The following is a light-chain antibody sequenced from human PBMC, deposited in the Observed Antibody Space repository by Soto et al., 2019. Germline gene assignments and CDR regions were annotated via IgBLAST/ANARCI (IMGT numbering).Light chain of an antibody. CDR1: NSNIGADYD. V-gene: IGLV1-40*01. CDR3: QSYDSGLSGYV. CDR2: DNN. Sequence: QSVLTQPPSVSGAPGQRVTISCTGSNSNIGADYDVHWYQQFPGTAPKLLIYDNNNRPSGVPDRFSGSKSGTSASLAITGLQAEDEADYYCQSYDSGLSGYVFGTGTKLTVL. J-gene: IGLJ1*01.